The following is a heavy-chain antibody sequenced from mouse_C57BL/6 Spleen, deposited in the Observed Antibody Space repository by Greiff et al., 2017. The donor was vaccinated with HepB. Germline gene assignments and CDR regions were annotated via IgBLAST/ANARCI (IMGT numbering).Heavy chain of an antibody. V-gene: IGHV3-6*01. CDR2: ISYDGSN. CDR3: ARNYYGSSPYWYFDV. J-gene: IGHJ1*03. Sequence: DVKLQESGPGLVKPSQSLSLTCSVTGYSITSGYYWNWIRQFPGNKLEWMGYISYDGSNNYNPSLKNRISITRDTSKNQFFLKLNSVTTEDTATYYWARNYYGSSPYWYFDVWGTGTTVTVSS. D-gene: IGHD1-1*01. CDR1: GYSITSGYY.